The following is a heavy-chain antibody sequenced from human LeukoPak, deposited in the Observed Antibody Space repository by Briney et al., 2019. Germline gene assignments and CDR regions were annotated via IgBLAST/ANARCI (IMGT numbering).Heavy chain of an antibody. Sequence: PSETQSLTCAVSGYSISSGYYWGWIRQPPGKRLEWIGNIYHTGSTYYNPSRKSRVTISVDTSKNQFSLKLSSVTAADTAVYYCARGGTYYYDSSVNWGQGTLVTVSS. CDR3: ARGGTYYYDSSVN. CDR1: GYSISSGYY. V-gene: IGHV4-38-2*01. J-gene: IGHJ4*02. D-gene: IGHD3-22*01. CDR2: IYHTGST.